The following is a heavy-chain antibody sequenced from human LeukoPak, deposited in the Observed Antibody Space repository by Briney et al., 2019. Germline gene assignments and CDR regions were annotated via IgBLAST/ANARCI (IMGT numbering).Heavy chain of an antibody. CDR1: GFSFSGYA. CDR2: ISYDGSNK. D-gene: IGHD2-15*01. Sequence: GGSLRLSCVASGFSFSGYAIHWVRQAPGKGLEWVAVISYDGSNKYYADSVKGRFTISRDNSKNTLYLQMNNLRADDTAVYYCAKARYDGEVMIAATDYWGQGTLVTVSS. CDR3: AKARYDGEVMIAATDY. J-gene: IGHJ4*02. V-gene: IGHV3-30*04.